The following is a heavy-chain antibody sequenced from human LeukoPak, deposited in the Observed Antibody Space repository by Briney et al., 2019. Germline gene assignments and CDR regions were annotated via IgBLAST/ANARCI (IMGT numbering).Heavy chain of an antibody. Sequence: PSETLSLTCTVSGGSISSYYWSWIRQPPGKGLEWIGYIYTSGSTNYNPSLKSRVTISVDTSKDQFSLKLSSVTAADTAVYYCARHPSSTRHSGSYPELGFDPWGQGTLVTVSS. D-gene: IGHD1-26*01. CDR1: GGSISSYY. J-gene: IGHJ5*02. CDR2: IYTSGST. CDR3: ARHPSSTRHSGSYPELGFDP. V-gene: IGHV4-4*09.